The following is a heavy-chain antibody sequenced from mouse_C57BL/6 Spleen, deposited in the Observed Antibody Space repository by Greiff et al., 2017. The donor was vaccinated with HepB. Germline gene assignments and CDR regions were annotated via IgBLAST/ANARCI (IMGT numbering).Heavy chain of an antibody. CDR1: GYTFTSYW. V-gene: IGHV1-64*01. CDR2: IHPNSGST. D-gene: IGHD1-1*01. CDR3: ARKEGGSSLYAMGY. J-gene: IGHJ4*01. Sequence: QVQLQQPGAELVKPGASVKLSCKASGYTFTSYWMHWVKQRPGQGLEWIGMIHPNSGSTNYNEKFKSKATLTVDKSSSTAYMQLSSLTSEDSAVYYCARKEGGSSLYAMGYWGQGTSVTVSS.